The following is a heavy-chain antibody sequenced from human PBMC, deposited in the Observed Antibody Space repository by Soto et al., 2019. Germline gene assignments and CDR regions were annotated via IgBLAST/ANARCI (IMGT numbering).Heavy chain of an antibody. D-gene: IGHD3-16*01. CDR2: IYYSGST. J-gene: IGHJ6*02. Sequence: QVQLQESGPGLVKPSETLSLTCTVSGGSISSYYWSWIRQPPGKGLEWIGYIYYSGSTNYNPSLKSRVPISVDTSKNQFSLKLSSVTAADTAVYYCASTRYDYVWGTKAGMDVWGQGTTVTVSS. V-gene: IGHV4-59*08. CDR3: ASTRYDYVWGTKAGMDV. CDR1: GGSISSYY.